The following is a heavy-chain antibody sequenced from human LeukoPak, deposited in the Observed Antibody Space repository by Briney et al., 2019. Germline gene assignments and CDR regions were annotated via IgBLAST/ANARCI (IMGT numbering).Heavy chain of an antibody. CDR3: AGSVLRYFDAFDI. D-gene: IGHD3-9*01. CDR2: IYYSGST. Sequence: PSETLSLPCTVSGASISSYYWSWIRQPPGKGLEWLGYIYYSGSTNYNPSLKSRVTISVDTSKNQFSLKLSSVTAADTAVYYCAGSVLRYFDAFDIWGQGTMVTVSS. CDR1: GASISSYY. J-gene: IGHJ3*02. V-gene: IGHV4-59*01.